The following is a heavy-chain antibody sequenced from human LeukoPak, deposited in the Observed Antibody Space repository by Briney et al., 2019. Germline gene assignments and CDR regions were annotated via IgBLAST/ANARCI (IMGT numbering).Heavy chain of an antibody. CDR3: ARGGEWELLPAYFQH. D-gene: IGHD1-26*01. CDR1: GFTFSSYA. J-gene: IGHJ1*01. V-gene: IGHV3-30-3*01. Sequence: GGSLRLSCAASGFTFSSYAMHWVRQAPGKGLEWVAVISYDGSNKYYADSVKGRFTISRDNSKNTPYLQMNSLRAEDTAVYYCARGGEWELLPAYFQHWGQGTLVTVSS. CDR2: ISYDGSNK.